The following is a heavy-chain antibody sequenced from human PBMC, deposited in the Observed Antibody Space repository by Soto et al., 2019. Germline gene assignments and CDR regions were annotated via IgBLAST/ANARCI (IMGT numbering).Heavy chain of an antibody. J-gene: IGHJ6*02. CDR1: GYPFTKFG. D-gene: IGHD1-1*01. V-gene: IGHV1-18*01. CDR3: AKDGGHGARTHICGMDV. CDR2: ISGHSGGT. Sequence: ASVKVSCKASGYPFTKFGINWVRQAPGQGLEWMGWISGHSGGTKYGPKFRDRLTIVTDTSSKTAYMELRSLKFDDTAAYYCAKDGGHGARTHICGMDVWGQGTTVTVSS.